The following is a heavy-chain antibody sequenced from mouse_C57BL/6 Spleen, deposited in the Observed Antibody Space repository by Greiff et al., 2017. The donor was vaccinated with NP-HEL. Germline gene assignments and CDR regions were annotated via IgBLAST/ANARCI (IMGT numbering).Heavy chain of an antibody. V-gene: IGHV1-47*01. CDR2: FHPYNDDT. D-gene: IGHD1-1*01. Sequence: VKVVESGAELVKPGASVKLSCKASGYTFTTYPIEWMKQNHGKSLEWIGNFHPYNDDTKYNEKFKGKATLTVEKSSSTVYLELSRLTSDDSAVYYCARRGDGSSYYAMDYWGQGTSVTVSS. CDR1: GYTFTTYP. J-gene: IGHJ4*01. CDR3: ARRGDGSSYYAMDY.